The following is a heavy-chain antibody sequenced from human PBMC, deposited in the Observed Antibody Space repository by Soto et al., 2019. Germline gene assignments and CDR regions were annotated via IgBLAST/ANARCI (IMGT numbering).Heavy chain of an antibody. Sequence: PSETLSLTCTVSGGSISSGDYYWSWIRQPPGKGLEWIGYIYYSGSTYYNPSLKSRVTISVDTSKNQFSLKLSSVTAADTAVYYCATASWNYDGILAFDIWGQGTMVTVSS. V-gene: IGHV4-30-4*01. D-gene: IGHD1-7*01. J-gene: IGHJ3*02. CDR2: IYYSGST. CDR3: ATASWNYDGILAFDI. CDR1: GGSISSGDYY.